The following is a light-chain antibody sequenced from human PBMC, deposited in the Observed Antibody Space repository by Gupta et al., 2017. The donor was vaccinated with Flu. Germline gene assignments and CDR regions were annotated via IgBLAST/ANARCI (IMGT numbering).Light chain of an antibody. V-gene: IGKV3-20*01. CDR3: QQYVSSPGT. J-gene: IGKJ1*01. CDR1: QSVRSRY. CDR2: GA. Sequence: DIVLMQSPGTLSLSPGERDTLSCRAKQSVRSRYLAWYQQKPGQAPRLLNCGAFSGSGTDFTLTISRLEPEDVAVYYCQQYVSSPGTFGQGTKVEIK.